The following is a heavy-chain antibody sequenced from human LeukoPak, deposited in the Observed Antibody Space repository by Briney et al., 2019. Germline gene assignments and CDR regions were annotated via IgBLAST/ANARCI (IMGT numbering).Heavy chain of an antibody. Sequence: GGSLRLSCAASGFSFSSSAMSWVRQAPGKGLEWVAVISYDGSNKYYADSVKGRFTISRDNSKNTLYLQMNSLRAEDTAVYYCARPPYYYDSSGYPLAEYFQHWGQGTLVTVSS. CDR3: ARPPYYYDSSGYPLAEYFQH. CDR1: GFSFSSSA. J-gene: IGHJ1*01. V-gene: IGHV3-30*04. D-gene: IGHD3-22*01. CDR2: ISYDGSNK.